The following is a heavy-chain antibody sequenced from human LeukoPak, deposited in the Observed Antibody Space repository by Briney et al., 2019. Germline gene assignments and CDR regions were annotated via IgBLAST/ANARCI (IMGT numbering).Heavy chain of an antibody. CDR3: ARDPGF. J-gene: IGHJ4*02. CDR2: ISYDGSNK. V-gene: IGHV3-30-3*01. Sequence: GGSLRLSCAASGFTFSSYAMHWVRQAPGKGLEWVAVISYDGSNKYYADSVKGRFTISRDNSKNTLYLQMSSLRAEDTAVYYCARDPGFWGQGTLVTVSS. CDR1: GFTFSSYA.